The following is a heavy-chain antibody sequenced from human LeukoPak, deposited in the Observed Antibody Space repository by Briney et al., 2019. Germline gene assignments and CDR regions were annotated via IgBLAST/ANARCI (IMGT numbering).Heavy chain of an antibody. J-gene: IGHJ4*02. CDR2: ISSNGGST. V-gene: IGHV3-64D*09. Sequence: GGSLRLSCSASGFTFSSYAMHCVRQAPGKGLEYVSAISSNGGSTYHADSVKGRFTISRDNSKNTLYLQMSSLRAEDTAVYYCVKERVAGGGRYFDYWGQGTLVTVSS. CDR3: VKERVAGGGRYFDY. D-gene: IGHD6-19*01. CDR1: GFTFSSYA.